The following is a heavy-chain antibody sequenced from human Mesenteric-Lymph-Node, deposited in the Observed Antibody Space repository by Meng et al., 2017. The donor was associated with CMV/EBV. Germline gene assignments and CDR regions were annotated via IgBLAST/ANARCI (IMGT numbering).Heavy chain of an antibody. CDR3: TREEYNWDDLISVNEY. V-gene: IGHV3-49*04. D-gene: IGHD1-20*01. CDR1: GFTFSSYS. Sequence: GESLKISCAASGFTFSSYSMNWVRQAPGKGLEWVGFIRSTTFGGTTDYAASVKGRFTISRDDSKSIAYLQMSSLTIEDTGVYFCTREEYNWDDLISVNEYWGQGTLVTVSS. CDR2: IRSTTFGGTT. J-gene: IGHJ4*02.